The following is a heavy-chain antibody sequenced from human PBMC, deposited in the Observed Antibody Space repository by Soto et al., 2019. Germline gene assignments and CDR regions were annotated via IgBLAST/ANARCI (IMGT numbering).Heavy chain of an antibody. CDR1: GYTFINHG. CDR2: VSGSNGNT. J-gene: IGHJ4*02. Sequence: QVQLVQSEAEVKKPGASVKVSCEASGYTFINHGISWVRQAPGQGLEWMGWVSGSNGNTKYAQKFQGRVTMTTETSTSTAHMELRNLRSDDTAVYFCARDFYPLAYYFDPWGQGTLFTVSS. V-gene: IGHV1-18*04. CDR3: ARDFYPLAYYFDP.